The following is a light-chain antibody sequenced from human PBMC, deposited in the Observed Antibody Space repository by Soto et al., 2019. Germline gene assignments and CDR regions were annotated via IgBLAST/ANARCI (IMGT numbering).Light chain of an antibody. CDR2: EGS. CDR1: SSDVGRYNS. Sequence: QSALTQPASVSGSPGQSVAISCTGTSSDVGRYNSVSWYQQHPGKAPKLMIYEGSKRPSGVSDRFSGSKSGNTASLTISGLQAEDEADYYCCSYAGDPYVFGTGTQLTVL. V-gene: IGLV2-23*01. CDR3: CSYAGDPYV. J-gene: IGLJ1*01.